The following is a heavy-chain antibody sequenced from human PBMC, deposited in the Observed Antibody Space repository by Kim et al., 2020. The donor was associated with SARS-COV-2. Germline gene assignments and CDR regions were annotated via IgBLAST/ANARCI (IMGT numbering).Heavy chain of an antibody. CDR3: ARAGWLTLRFDY. V-gene: IGHV1-18*01. J-gene: IGHJ4*02. Sequence: NSAQKLQGRVTMTTDTSTSTAYMELRSLGSDDTAVYYCARAGWLTLRFDYWGQGTLVTVSS. D-gene: IGHD5-12*01.